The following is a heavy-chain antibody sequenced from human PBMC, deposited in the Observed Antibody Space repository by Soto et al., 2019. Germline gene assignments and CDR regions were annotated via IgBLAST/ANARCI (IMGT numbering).Heavy chain of an antibody. V-gene: IGHV1-18*01. CDR3: ARDTAMALTDA. D-gene: IGHD5-18*01. Sequence: QVQLVQSGTEVKKPGASVKVSCKASGYTFTSYAISWVRQAPGQGLEWMGWINPYNGNTNYAKKLQGRVTMTTDTSTSTAYMELRSLRSDDTAVYYCARDTAMALTDAWGQGTLVTVSS. J-gene: IGHJ4*02. CDR1: GYTFTSYA. CDR2: INPYNGNT.